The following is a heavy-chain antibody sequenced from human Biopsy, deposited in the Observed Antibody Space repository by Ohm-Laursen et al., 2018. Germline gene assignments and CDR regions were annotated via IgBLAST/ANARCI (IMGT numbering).Heavy chain of an antibody. Sequence: SLRLSCAASGFTFGDHYMSWIRQAPGKGLEWLSYISPTADIIFDTDSVKGRFTISRDNAKNSLYLQMNSLRAGDTAIYYCAKIPPSRCDSGECYPIFDYWGQGTLVTVSS. V-gene: IGHV3-11*01. CDR1: GFTFGDHY. J-gene: IGHJ4*02. CDR3: AKIPPSRCDSGECYPIFDY. CDR2: ISPTADII. D-gene: IGHD2-21*01.